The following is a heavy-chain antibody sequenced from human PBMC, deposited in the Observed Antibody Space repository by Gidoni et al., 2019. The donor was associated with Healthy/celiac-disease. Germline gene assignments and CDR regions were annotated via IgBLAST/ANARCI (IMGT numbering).Heavy chain of an antibody. CDR3: AKDRYYYGSGSYLYYYYGMDV. CDR2: ISYDGSNK. D-gene: IGHD3-10*01. J-gene: IGHJ6*02. V-gene: IGHV3-30*18. Sequence: QVQLVESGGGVVQPGRSLRLSCAASGFTFSSYGMHWVRQAPGKGLEWVAVISYDGSNKYYADSVKGRFTISRDNSKNTLYLQMNSLRAEDTAVYYCAKDRYYYGSGSYLYYYYGMDVWGQGTTVTVSS. CDR1: GFTFSSYG.